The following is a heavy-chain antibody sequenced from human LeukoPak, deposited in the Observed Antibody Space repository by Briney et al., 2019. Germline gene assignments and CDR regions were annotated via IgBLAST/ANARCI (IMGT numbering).Heavy chain of an antibody. CDR1: GGTFSSYA. V-gene: IGHV1-69*05. D-gene: IGHD1-7*01. J-gene: IGHJ6*03. CDR3: AGAVRNYAVENYYYMDV. CDR2: IIPIFGTA. Sequence: SVKVSCKASGGTFSSYAISWVRQAPGQGLEWMGGIIPIFGTANYAQKFQGRVTITTDESTSTAYMELSSLRSEDTAVYYCAGAVRNYAVENYYYMDVWGKGTTVTVSS.